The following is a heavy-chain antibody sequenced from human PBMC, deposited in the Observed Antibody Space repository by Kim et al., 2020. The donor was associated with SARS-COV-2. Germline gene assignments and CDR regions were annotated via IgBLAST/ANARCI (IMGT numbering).Heavy chain of an antibody. D-gene: IGHD3-22*01. Sequence: GGSLRLSCAASGFTFSSYWMHWVRQAPGKWLVWVSRINSDGSSTSYADSVKGRFTISRDNAKNTLYLQMNSLRAEDTAVYYCARGGIQTYYYDSSGFLLIRSDAFDIWGQGTMVTVSS. CDR3: ARGGIQTYYYDSSGFLLIRSDAFDI. CDR1: GFTFSSYW. V-gene: IGHV3-74*01. J-gene: IGHJ3*02. CDR2: INSDGSST.